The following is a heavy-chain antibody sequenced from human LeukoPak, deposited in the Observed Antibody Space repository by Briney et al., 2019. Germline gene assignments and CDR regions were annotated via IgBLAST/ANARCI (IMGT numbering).Heavy chain of an antibody. CDR2: INPSGGST. Sequence: GASVKVSCKASGYTFTSYYMHWVRQAPGQGLEWMGIINPSGGSTSYAQKFQGRVTMTRHMSTSTVYMELSRLRSDDTAVYYCARVHLTYYYDTSALDYWGQGTLVTVSS. CDR1: GYTFTSYY. J-gene: IGHJ4*02. D-gene: IGHD3-22*01. V-gene: IGHV1-46*01. CDR3: ARVHLTYYYDTSALDY.